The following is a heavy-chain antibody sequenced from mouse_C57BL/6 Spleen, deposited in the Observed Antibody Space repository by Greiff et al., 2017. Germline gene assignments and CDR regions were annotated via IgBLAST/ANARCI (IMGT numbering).Heavy chain of an antibody. CDR3: ARGREWLRCYYYAMDY. Sequence: EVHLVESGPELVKPGASVKISCKASGYSFTGYYMNWVKQSPEKSLEWIGEINPSTGGTTYNQKFKAKATLTVDKSSSTAYMQLKSLTSEDSAVYYCARGREWLRCYYYAMDYWGQGTSVTVSS. J-gene: IGHJ4*01. D-gene: IGHD2-2*01. CDR2: INPSTGGT. V-gene: IGHV1-42*01. CDR1: GYSFTGYY.